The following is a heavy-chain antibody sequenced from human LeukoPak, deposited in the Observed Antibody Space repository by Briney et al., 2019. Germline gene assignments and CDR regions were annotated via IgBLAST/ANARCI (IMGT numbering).Heavy chain of an antibody. CDR2: IYYSGST. CDR1: GGSISSYY. V-gene: IGHV4-59*01. Sequence: PSETLSLTCTVSGGSISSYYWSWIRQPPGKGLEWIGYIYYSGSTNYNPSLKSRVTISVDTSKNQFSLKLSSVTAADTAVYYCARSEPYYDFWSGYSYYYGMDVWGQGTTVTAS. CDR3: ARSEPYYDFWSGYSYYYGMDV. D-gene: IGHD3-3*01. J-gene: IGHJ6*02.